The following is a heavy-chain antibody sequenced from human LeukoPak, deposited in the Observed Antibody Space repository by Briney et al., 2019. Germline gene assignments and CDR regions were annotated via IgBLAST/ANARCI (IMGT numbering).Heavy chain of an antibody. CDR1: GYTFTSYD. D-gene: IGHD5-12*01. Sequence: ASVKVSCKASGYTFTSYDINWVRQATGQGLEWMGWMNPNSGNTGYAQKFQGRVTITRNTSISTAYMELSSLRSEDTAVYYCARLATPQRWLRFAATRFVSYYYYMDVWGKGTTVTVSS. V-gene: IGHV1-8*03. J-gene: IGHJ6*03. CDR2: MNPNSGNT. CDR3: ARLATPQRWLRFAATRFVSYYYYMDV.